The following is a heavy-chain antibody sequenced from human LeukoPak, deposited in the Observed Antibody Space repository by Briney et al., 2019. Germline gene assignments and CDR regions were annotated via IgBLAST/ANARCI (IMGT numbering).Heavy chain of an antibody. V-gene: IGHV3-33*03. J-gene: IGHJ4*02. CDR2: IWYDGSNK. CDR3: ACTKNADY. CDR1: GFTFSSYG. Sequence: GGSLRLSCAASGFTFSSYGMHWVRQAPGKGLEWVAVIWYDGSNKYYADSVKGRFTISRDNAKNSLYLQMNSLRAEDTAVYYCACTKNADYWGQGTLVTVSS.